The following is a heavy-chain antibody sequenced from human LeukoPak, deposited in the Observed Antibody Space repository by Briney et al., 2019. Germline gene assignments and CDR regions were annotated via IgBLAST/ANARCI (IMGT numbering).Heavy chain of an antibody. CDR1: GGSFSGYY. CDR3: ASSSRLLWSLGV. D-gene: IGHD3-10*01. Sequence: PSETLSLTCAVYGGSFSGYYWSWISQPPGKGLEWIGEINHSGSTNYNPSLKSRVTISVDTSKNQFSLKLSSVTAADTAVYYCASSSRLLWSLGVWGQGTTVTVSS. V-gene: IGHV4-34*01. J-gene: IGHJ6*02. CDR2: INHSGST.